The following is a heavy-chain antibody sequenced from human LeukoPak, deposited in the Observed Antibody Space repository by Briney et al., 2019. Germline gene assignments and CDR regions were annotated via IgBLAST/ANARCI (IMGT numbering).Heavy chain of an antibody. CDR1: VGSFSGYY. CDR3: ARGRRVVRGLLYWDFDL. Sequence: SETLSLTCAVYVGSFSGYYWSWIRQPPGKGLEWIGEINHSGSTNYNPSLKSRVTISVDTSKNQFSLKLSSVTAADTAVYYCARGRRVVRGLLYWDFDLWGRGTLVTVSS. V-gene: IGHV4-34*01. D-gene: IGHD3-10*01. CDR2: INHSGST. J-gene: IGHJ2*01.